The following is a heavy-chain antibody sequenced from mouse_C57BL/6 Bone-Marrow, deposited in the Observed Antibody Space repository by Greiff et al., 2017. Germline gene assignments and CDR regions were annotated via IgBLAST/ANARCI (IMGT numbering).Heavy chain of an antibody. CDR3: ARGTVVATDDY. CDR1: GYAFSSSW. D-gene: IGHD1-1*01. V-gene: IGHV1-82*01. J-gene: IGHJ2*01. Sequence: QVQLQQSGPELVKPGASVKISCKASGYAFSSSWMNWVKQRPGKGLEWIGRIYPGDGGTNYNGKFKGRATLTADTSSSTAYMQLSSLTSEDSAVYFCARGTVVATDDYWGQGTTLTVSS. CDR2: IYPGDGGT.